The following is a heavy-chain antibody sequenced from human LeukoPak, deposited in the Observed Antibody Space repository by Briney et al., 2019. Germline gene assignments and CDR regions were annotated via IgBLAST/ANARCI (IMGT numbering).Heavy chain of an antibody. J-gene: IGHJ5*02. V-gene: IGHV1-46*01. CDR3: ARDGGSWQTLWFGELSRWFDP. CDR2: INPSGGST. D-gene: IGHD3-10*01. CDR1: GYTFTSYY. Sequence: ASVKVSCKASGYTFTSYYMHWVRQAPGQGLERMGIINPSGGSTSYAQKFQGRVTMTTDTSTSTAYMELRSLRSDDTAVYYCARDGGSWQTLWFGELSRWFDPWGQGTLVTVSS.